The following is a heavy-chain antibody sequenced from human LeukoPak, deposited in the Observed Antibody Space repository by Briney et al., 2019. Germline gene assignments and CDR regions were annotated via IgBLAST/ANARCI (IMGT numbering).Heavy chain of an antibody. CDR3: ATPYYYDSSGYYYAYFQH. CDR2: FDPEDGET. J-gene: IGHJ1*01. CDR1: GYTLTELS. D-gene: IGHD3-22*01. V-gene: IGHV1-24*01. Sequence: ASVKVSCKVFGYTLTELSMHWVRQAPGKGLEWMGGFDPEDGETIYAQKFQGRVTMTEDTSTDTAYMELSSLRSEDTAVYYCATPYYYDSSGYYYAYFQHWGQGTLVTVSS.